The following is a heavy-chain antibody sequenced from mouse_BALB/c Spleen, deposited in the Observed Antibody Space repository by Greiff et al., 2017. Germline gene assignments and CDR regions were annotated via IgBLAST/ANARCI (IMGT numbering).Heavy chain of an antibody. Sequence: VQLQQSGAELVKPGASVKLSCTASGFNIKDTYMHWVKQRPEQGLEWIGRIDPANGNTKYDPKFQGKATITADTSSSTAYMQLSSLTSEDSAVYYCTRDYYGSRKRAWFAYWGQGTLGTVSA. CDR2: IDPANGNT. CDR3: TRDYYGSRKRAWFAY. V-gene: IGHV14-3*02. CDR1: GFNIKDTY. J-gene: IGHJ3*01. D-gene: IGHD1-1*01.